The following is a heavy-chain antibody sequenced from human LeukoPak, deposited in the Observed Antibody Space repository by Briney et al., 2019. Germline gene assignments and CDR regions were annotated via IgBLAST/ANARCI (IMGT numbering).Heavy chain of an antibody. D-gene: IGHD5-18*01. CDR1: GGTFSSYA. V-gene: IGHV1-69*04. CDR2: IIPILGIA. J-gene: IGHJ4*02. Sequence: SVKVSCKASGGTFSSYAISWVRQAPGQGLEWMGRIIPILGIANYAQKFQGRVTITAGKSTSTAYMELSSLRSEDTAVYYCARDPSADTAMVNIDYWGQGTLVTVSS. CDR3: ARDPSADTAMVNIDY.